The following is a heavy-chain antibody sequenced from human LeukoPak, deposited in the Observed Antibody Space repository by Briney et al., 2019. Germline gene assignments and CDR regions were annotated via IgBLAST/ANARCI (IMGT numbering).Heavy chain of an antibody. D-gene: IGHD3-10*01. J-gene: IGHJ6*02. V-gene: IGHV3-21*01. CDR3: ARDTVLLWFGELSDYYYYGMDV. CDR2: ISSSSSYI. Sequence: PGGSLRLSCAASGFTFSSYSMNWVRQAPGKGLEWVSSISSSSSYIYYADSVNGRFTISRDNAKNSLYLQMNSLRAEDTAVYYCARDTVLLWFGELSDYYYYGMDVWSQGTTVTVSS. CDR1: GFTFSSYS.